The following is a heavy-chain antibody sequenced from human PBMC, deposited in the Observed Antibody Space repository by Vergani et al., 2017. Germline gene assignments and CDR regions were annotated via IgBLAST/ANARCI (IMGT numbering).Heavy chain of an antibody. D-gene: IGHD3-22*01. CDR2: IYHSGST. CDR1: GYSISSGYY. CDR3: ARVPITMIPFDY. Sequence: QVQLQESGPGLVKPSETLSLTCTVSGYSISSGYYWGWIRQPPGKGLEWIGSIYHSGSTYYNPSLKSRVTISVDTSKNQFSLKLSSVTAAGTAVYYCARVPITMIPFDYWGQGTLVTVSS. V-gene: IGHV4-38-2*02. J-gene: IGHJ4*02.